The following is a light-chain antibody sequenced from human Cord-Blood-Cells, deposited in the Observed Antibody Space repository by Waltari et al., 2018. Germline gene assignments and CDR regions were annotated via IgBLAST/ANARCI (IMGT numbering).Light chain of an antibody. CDR3: QSYDSSLSGRGYV. Sequence: QSVLTQPPSVSGAPGQRVTISCTGSSSNTGAGYAVHWYQQLPGTAPKLLIYGNSNRPSGVPDRFSGSKSGTSASLAITGLQAEDEADYYCQSYDSSLSGRGYVFGTGTKVTVL. V-gene: IGLV1-40*01. CDR2: GNS. CDR1: SSNTGAGYA. J-gene: IGLJ1*01.